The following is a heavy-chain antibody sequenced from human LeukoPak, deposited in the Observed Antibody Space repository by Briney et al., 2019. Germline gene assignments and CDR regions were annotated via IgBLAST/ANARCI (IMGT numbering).Heavy chain of an antibody. CDR2: IYYSGST. CDR1: GGSISSYY. V-gene: IGHV4-59*01. J-gene: IGHJ5*02. Sequence: PSETLSLTCTVSGGSISSYYWSWIRQPPGKGLEGIGYIYYSGSTNYNPSLKSRVTISVDTSKNQFSLKLSSVTAADTAVYYCARGVVGRKGGFDPWGQGTLVTVSS. CDR3: ARGVVGRKGGFDP. D-gene: IGHD1-26*01.